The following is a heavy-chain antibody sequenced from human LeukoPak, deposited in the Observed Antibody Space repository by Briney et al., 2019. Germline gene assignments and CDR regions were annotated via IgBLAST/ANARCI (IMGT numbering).Heavy chain of an antibody. J-gene: IGHJ4*02. CDR3: AKDSPILTY. Sequence: GGSLRLSCVASGITFSTYGMSWVRQAPGKGLEWVSALDPSGSSTYYADSVKGRFTISRDNSKNTLYLQVNSLRAEDTAVYYCAKDSPILTYWGQGTLVTVSS. CDR1: GITFSTYG. CDR2: LDPSGSST. V-gene: IGHV3-23*01. D-gene: IGHD3-9*01.